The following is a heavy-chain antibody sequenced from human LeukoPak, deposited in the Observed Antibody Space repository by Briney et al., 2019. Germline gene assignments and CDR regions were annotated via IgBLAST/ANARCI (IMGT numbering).Heavy chain of an antibody. V-gene: IGHV3-72*01. CDR1: GFSITDHH. J-gene: IGHJ4*02. D-gene: IGHD6-13*01. Sequence: GGSLRLSCAGSGFSITDHHMVWVRQAPGKGLEWVGRSATTKPNSCTTQSAASVSGRFSIYRDDSLNSLYQQFNSRNTEDMAGYLCVRVVTTGSGWYHFDNWGLGTLVTVSS. CDR3: VRVVTTGSGWYHFDN. CDR2: SATTKPNSCTT.